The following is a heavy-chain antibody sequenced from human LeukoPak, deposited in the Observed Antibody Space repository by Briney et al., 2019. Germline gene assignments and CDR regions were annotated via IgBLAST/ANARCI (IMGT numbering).Heavy chain of an antibody. CDR2: INHSGST. CDR1: GGSFSGYY. Sequence: SETLSLTCAVYGGSFSGYYWSWICQPPGKGLEWIGEINHSGSTNYNPSLKSRVTISVDTSKNQFSLKLSSVTAADTAVYYCARANRVYYYYYGMDVWGQGTTVTVSS. V-gene: IGHV4-34*01. J-gene: IGHJ6*02. CDR3: ARANRVYYYYYGMDV.